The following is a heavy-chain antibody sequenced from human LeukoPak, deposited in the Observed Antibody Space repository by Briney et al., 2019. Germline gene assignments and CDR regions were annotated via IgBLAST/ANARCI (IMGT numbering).Heavy chain of an antibody. Sequence: PSETLSLTCAVYGGSFSGYYWSWIRQPPGKGLEWIGEINHSGSTNYNPSLKSRVTISVDTSKNQFSLKLSSVTAADTAVYYCAREAPRGYSYGPSGLVYFDYWGQGTLVTVSS. CDR2: INHSGST. CDR3: AREAPRGYSYGPSGLVYFDY. CDR1: GGSFSGYY. V-gene: IGHV4-34*01. D-gene: IGHD5-18*01. J-gene: IGHJ4*02.